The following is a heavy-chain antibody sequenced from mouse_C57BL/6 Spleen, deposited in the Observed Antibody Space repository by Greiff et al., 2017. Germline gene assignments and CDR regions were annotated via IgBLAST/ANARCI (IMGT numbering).Heavy chain of an antibody. J-gene: IGHJ2*01. CDR2: IYPGDGDT. D-gene: IGHD4-1*01. Sequence: QVQLKQSGAELVKPGASVKISCKASGYAFSSYWMNWVKQRPGKGLEWIGQIYPGDGDTNYNGKFKGKATLTADKSSSTAYMQLSSLTSEDSAVYFCARKGDNWDDVDYWGQGTTLTVSS. CDR1: GYAFSSYW. V-gene: IGHV1-80*01. CDR3: ARKGDNWDDVDY.